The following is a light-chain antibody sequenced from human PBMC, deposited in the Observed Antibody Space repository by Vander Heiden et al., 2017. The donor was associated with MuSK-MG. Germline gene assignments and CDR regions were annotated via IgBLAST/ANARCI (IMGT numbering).Light chain of an antibody. Sequence: QSVLTQPPSASGTPGQRVTTSCSGSSTNIGSNTLNWYEQRQGNAPKILIYSNNQRPSGVPDRCSGSKSGASASLAIGGLQSEDEADYYCAAWDDSLNGYVFGTGTKVTVL. CDR1: STNIGSNT. J-gene: IGLJ1*01. CDR2: SNN. V-gene: IGLV1-44*01. CDR3: AAWDDSLNGYV.